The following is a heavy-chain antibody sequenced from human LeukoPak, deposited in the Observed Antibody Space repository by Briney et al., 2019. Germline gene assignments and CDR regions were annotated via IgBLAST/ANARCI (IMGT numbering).Heavy chain of an antibody. J-gene: IGHJ5*02. D-gene: IGHD2-2*01. CDR1: GYSISSGYY. CDR3: AREWDIVVVPAATNWFDP. Sequence: SETLSLTCTVSGYSISSGYYWGWIRPPPGKGLEWIGSIYHSGSTYYNPSLKSRVTISVDTSKNQFSLKLSSVTAADTAVYYCAREWDIVVVPAATNWFDPWGQGTLVPVSS. CDR2: IYHSGST. V-gene: IGHV4-38-2*02.